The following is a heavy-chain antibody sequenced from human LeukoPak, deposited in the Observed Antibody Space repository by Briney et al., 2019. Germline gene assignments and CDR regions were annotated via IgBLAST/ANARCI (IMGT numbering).Heavy chain of an antibody. Sequence: GGSLRLSCAASGFTFSSYAMHWVRQAPGKGLEWVAVISYDGSNKYYADSVKGRFTISRDNSKNTLCLQMNSLRAEDTAVYYCARDSATYYYGSGSFFDYWGQGTLVTVSS. CDR2: ISYDGSNK. J-gene: IGHJ4*02. D-gene: IGHD3-10*01. CDR1: GFTFSSYA. V-gene: IGHV3-30-3*01. CDR3: ARDSATYYYGSGSFFDY.